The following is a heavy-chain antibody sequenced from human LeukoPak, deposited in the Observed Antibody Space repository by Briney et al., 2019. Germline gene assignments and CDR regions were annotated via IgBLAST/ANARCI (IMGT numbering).Heavy chain of an antibody. CDR3: ARGQYYGSEYYFDY. Sequence: SETLSLTCTVSGVSISSYSWSWLRQPPGKGLEWVGYIYYSGSTNYNPSLKNRLTISVDTSKNQFSLKLSSVTAADTAMYYGARGQYYGSEYYFDYWGQGTLVTVSS. J-gene: IGHJ4*02. D-gene: IGHD3-10*01. V-gene: IGHV4-59*01. CDR2: IYYSGST. CDR1: GVSISSYS.